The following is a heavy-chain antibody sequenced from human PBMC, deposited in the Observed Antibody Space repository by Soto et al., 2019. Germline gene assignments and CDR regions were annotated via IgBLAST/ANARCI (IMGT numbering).Heavy chain of an antibody. CDR2: IDPRDSET. J-gene: IGHJ6*02. Sequence: LKISCKASGYSFSSYWIGWVRQMPGKGLEWMGIIDPRDSETRYSPSFQGQVTISVDKFINTAYLQWSSLKASDTAMYYCATASTNYYYYYGMDAWGQGTTVTVSS. V-gene: IGHV5-51*01. CDR1: GYSFSSYW. CDR3: ATASTNYYYYYGMDA.